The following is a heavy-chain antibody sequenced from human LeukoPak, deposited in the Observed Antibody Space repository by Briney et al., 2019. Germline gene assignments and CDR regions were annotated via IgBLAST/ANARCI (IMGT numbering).Heavy chain of an antibody. J-gene: IGHJ4*02. V-gene: IGHV3-73*01. CDR2: IRSKANNYAT. D-gene: IGHD3-10*01. Sequence: GESLTLSCEASGFMFSGSPMHWIRQASGKGLEWVGHIRSKANNYATIYAESVKGRFTICRDDSKNTAYLQMNSLKTEDTGVYYCARPSQYGSGTDYYFDSWGGGTLVSVSS. CDR3: ARPSQYGSGTDYYFDS. CDR1: GFMFSGSP.